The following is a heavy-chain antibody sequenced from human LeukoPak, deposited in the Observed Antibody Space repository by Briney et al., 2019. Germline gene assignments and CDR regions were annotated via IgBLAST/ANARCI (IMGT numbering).Heavy chain of an antibody. V-gene: IGHV3-30*18. CDR3: AKDLPTTVAYKGYFQH. D-gene: IGHD4-23*01. CDR2: ISYDGSNR. J-gene: IGHJ1*01. CDR1: GFTFSSYG. Sequence: TGGSLRLSCAASGFTFSSYGMHWVRQAPGKGLEWVAVISYDGSNRYYADSVKGRFTISRDNSKNTLYLQMNSLRAEDTAVYYCAKDLPTTVAYKGYFQHWGQGTLVTVSS.